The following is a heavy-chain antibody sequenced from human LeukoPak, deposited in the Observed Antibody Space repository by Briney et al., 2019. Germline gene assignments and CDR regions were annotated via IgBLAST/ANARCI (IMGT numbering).Heavy chain of an antibody. CDR3: ARGRSSSWLLTTYWYFDL. Sequence: GASVKVSCKASGYTFTSYDINWVRQATGQGLEWMGWMNPNSGNTGCAQKFQGRVTMTRNTSISTAYMELSSLRSEDTAVYYCARGRSSSWLLTTYWYFDLWGRGTLVTVSS. J-gene: IGHJ2*01. CDR2: MNPNSGNT. CDR1: GYTFTSYD. V-gene: IGHV1-8*01. D-gene: IGHD6-13*01.